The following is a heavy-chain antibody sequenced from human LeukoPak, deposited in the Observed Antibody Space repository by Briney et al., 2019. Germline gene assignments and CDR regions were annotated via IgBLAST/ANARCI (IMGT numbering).Heavy chain of an antibody. CDR2: IYYSGST. Sequence: SETLSLTCTVSGDSISSYYWTWIRQPPGKGLEWIGYIYYSGSTNYNPSLKSRVTISVDTSKNQFSLKLASVTAADTAVYYCARDYSGYRYFDYWGQGTLVTVSS. CDR3: ARDYSGYRYFDY. J-gene: IGHJ4*02. D-gene: IGHD5-12*01. CDR1: GDSISSYY. V-gene: IGHV4-59*01.